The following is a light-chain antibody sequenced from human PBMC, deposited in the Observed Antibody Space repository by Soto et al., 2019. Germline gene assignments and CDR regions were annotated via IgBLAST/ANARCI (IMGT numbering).Light chain of an antibody. Sequence: DIQMTQSPSTLSASVGDRVTIACRASQSIDSWLAWYQQKPGKAPKFLIYDASGFESGVPSRFSGSGSGTEFTLTISSLKPDDCATYYCQQYRGKPFTFGQGTKVEIK. CDR1: QSIDSW. V-gene: IGKV1-5*01. CDR2: DAS. CDR3: QQYRGKPFT. J-gene: IGKJ2*01.